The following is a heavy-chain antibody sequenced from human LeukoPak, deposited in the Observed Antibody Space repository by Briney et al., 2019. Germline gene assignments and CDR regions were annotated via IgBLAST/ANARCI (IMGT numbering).Heavy chain of an antibody. CDR2: ISSYTIT. D-gene: IGHD6-19*01. V-gene: IGHV3-48*01. CDR1: GGSISSSN. CDR3: ARSGHSNGWYYFDY. Sequence: ETLSLTCAVSGGSISSSNWWSWVRQAPGKRLEWIAYISSYTITYYADFVKGRFTISRDNAKKSLDLQMNSLRAEDTAVYYCARSGHSNGWYYFDYWGLGALVTVSS. J-gene: IGHJ4*02.